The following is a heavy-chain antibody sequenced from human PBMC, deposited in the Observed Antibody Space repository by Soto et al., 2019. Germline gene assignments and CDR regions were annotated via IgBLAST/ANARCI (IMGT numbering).Heavy chain of an antibody. D-gene: IGHD6-19*01. Sequence: PGGSLRLSCAASGFTFSSYAMSWVRQAPGKGLEWVSAISGSGGTTYYAESVKGRFTISRDNSKNTLYLQMDSLRAEDTAVYYCAKGARSSGWYWGQGTLVTVSS. CDR1: GFTFSSYA. CDR3: AKGARSSGWY. J-gene: IGHJ4*02. CDR2: ISGSGGTT. V-gene: IGHV3-23*01.